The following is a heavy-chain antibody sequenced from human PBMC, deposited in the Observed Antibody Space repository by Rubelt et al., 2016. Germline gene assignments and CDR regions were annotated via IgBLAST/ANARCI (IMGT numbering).Heavy chain of an antibody. Sequence: QLQLQESGPRLVKPSETLSLTCSVSGGSISNDNYYWGWIRQPPGEGLEWIGSIYYSGVTYHTASFKSRVTISVDTSNNQFSLKRGSVTAADTAVYYCVRRDYARSTLDYWGQGTLVTVSS. J-gene: IGHJ4*02. CDR3: VRRDYARSTLDY. V-gene: IGHV4-39*01. D-gene: IGHD2-2*01. CDR2: IYYSGVT. CDR1: GGSISNDNYY.